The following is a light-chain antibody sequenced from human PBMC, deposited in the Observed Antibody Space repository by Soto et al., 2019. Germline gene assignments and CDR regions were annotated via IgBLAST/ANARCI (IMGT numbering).Light chain of an antibody. J-gene: IGLJ1*01. CDR2: EVS. Sequence: QSVLTQPPSASGSPGQSVTISCTGTSSDVGGYNYVSWYQQHPGKAPKLVIYEVSKRPSGVPDRFSGSKSGNTASLTASGLQAEDEADYYCSSYAGSNNLKVFGTGTKVTVL. V-gene: IGLV2-8*01. CDR1: SSDVGGYNY. CDR3: SSYAGSNNLKV.